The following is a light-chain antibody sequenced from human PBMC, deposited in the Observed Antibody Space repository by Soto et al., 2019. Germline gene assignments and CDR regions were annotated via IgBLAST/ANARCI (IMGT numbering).Light chain of an antibody. V-gene: IGLV2-14*03. Sequence: QSALTQPASVSGSPGQSINISCTGTSSDVGGYHYVSWYQQHPGKAPKLMIYDVSARPSGVSNRFSGSKSGNTASLTISGLQAEDEADYYCSSYKSSSTLFVFGTGTKLTVL. CDR2: DVS. J-gene: IGLJ1*01. CDR3: SSYKSSSTLFV. CDR1: SSDVGGYHY.